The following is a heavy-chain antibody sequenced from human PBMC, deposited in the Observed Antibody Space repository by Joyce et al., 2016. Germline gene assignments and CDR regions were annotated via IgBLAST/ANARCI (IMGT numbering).Heavy chain of an antibody. V-gene: IGHV4-61*02. CDR3: ARGSRWFDP. Sequence: QVQLQESGPGLVKPSQTLSLTCTVSGDSIHSGSFNWSWIRQPAGKGLEWIGRIYAHGSTNFNPSLKGRVSTSIDTSKNHFSLKLTSVTAADTAVYYCARGSRWFDPWGQGTLVTVSS. J-gene: IGHJ5*02. CDR2: IYAHGST. CDR1: GDSIHSGSFN. D-gene: IGHD3-10*01.